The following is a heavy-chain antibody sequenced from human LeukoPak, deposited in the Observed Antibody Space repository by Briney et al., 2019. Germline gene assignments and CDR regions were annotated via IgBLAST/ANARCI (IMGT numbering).Heavy chain of an antibody. CDR2: ISSSSSTI. D-gene: IGHD3-22*01. CDR1: GFTFSSYT. CDR3: ARGSTYYDSSGQVPFDY. J-gene: IGHJ4*02. V-gene: IGHV3-48*01. Sequence: GGSLRLSCAASGFTFSSYTMSWVRQAPGKGLEWVSYISSSSSTIYYADSVKGRFTISRDDAKNSLYLQMNSLRAEDTAVYYCARGSTYYDSSGQVPFDYWGQGTLVTVSS.